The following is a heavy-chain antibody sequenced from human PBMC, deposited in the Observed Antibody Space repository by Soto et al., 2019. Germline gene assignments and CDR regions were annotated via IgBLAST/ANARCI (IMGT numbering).Heavy chain of an antibody. V-gene: IGHV4-39*01. J-gene: IGHJ3*02. CDR3: ASHTTVTAGYSSRWNDSSDAFDI. CDR2: IYYSGST. Sequence: SETLSLTCAVSGGSLSSSSYSWGWNRQPPGKELEWIGNIYYSGSTYYNPSLKSRVTISVDTSKNQFSLKLSSVTAADTAVYYWASHTTVTAGYSSRWNDSSDAFDIWGQGTTLTISS. CDR1: GGSLSSSSYS. D-gene: IGHD6-13*01.